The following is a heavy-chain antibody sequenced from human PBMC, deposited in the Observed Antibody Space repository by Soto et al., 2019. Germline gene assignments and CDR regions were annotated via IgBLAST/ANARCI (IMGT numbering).Heavy chain of an antibody. V-gene: IGHV4-39*01. CDR1: GGSISSSRYY. Sequence: SDTLSLTCTVSGGSISSSRYYWGWIRQPPGKGLEWIGSIYYSGSTYYNPSLKSRVTISVDTSKNQFSLKLSSVTAADTAVYYCARHLGSYDYVWGSYRPYYFDYWGQGTLVTV. CDR3: ARHLGSYDYVWGSYRPYYFDY. CDR2: IYYSGST. J-gene: IGHJ4*02. D-gene: IGHD3-16*02.